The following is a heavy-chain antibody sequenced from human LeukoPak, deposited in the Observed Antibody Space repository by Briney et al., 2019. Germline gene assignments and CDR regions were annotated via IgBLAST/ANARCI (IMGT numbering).Heavy chain of an antibody. CDR2: ISGSGGAT. J-gene: IGHJ4*02. CDR3: AKNYDSSGYSLMDY. CDR1: GFTFSSYA. V-gene: IGHV3-23*01. D-gene: IGHD3-22*01. Sequence: GGSLRLSCAASGFTFSSYAMSWVRQAPGKGLEWVSAISGSGGATYYADSVKGRFTISRDNSKDTLYLQMNSLRAEDTAVYYCAKNYDSSGYSLMDYWGQGTLVTVSS.